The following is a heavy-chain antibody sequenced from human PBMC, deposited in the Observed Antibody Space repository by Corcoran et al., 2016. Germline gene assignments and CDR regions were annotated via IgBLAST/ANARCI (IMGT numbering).Heavy chain of an antibody. CDR1: GYTFTSYG. CDR2: ISAYNGNT. D-gene: IGHD3-9*01. Sequence: QVQLVQSGAEVKKPGASVKVSCKASGYTFTSYGISWVRQAPGQGLEWMGWISAYNGNTNYAQKLQGRVTMTTDTSTSTAYMELRSLRSDDTAVYYCARVQITIFWDNYYGMDVWGQGTTVTVSS. V-gene: IGHV1-18*01. J-gene: IGHJ6*02. CDR3: ARVQITIFWDNYYGMDV.